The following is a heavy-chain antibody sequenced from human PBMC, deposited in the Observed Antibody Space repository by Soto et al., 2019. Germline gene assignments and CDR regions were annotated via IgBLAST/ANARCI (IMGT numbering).Heavy chain of an antibody. V-gene: IGHV1-18*01. Sequence: GASVKVSCKASGYTFTSYGISWVRQAPGQGLEWMGWISAYNGNTNYAQKLQGRVTMTTDTSTSTAYMELRSLRSDDTAVYYCARDTLIVGEDYYYYGMDVWGQGTTVTVSS. J-gene: IGHJ6*02. CDR2: ISAYNGNT. D-gene: IGHD3-22*01. CDR3: ARDTLIVGEDYYYYGMDV. CDR1: GYTFTSYG.